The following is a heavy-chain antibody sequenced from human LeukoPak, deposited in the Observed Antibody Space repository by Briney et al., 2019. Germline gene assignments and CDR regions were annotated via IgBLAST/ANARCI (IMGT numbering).Heavy chain of an antibody. Sequence: GGSLRLSCTASRFTFSIYGMHWVRQAPGKGLEWVALTRFDGGNKYYADSVKGRFTISRDNSKNTLYLQMDSLSAEDTAVYYCARDTSQRGNPDFDTWGQGTLVTVSS. D-gene: IGHD4-23*01. CDR3: ARDTSQRGNPDFDT. CDR1: RFTFSIYG. CDR2: TRFDGGNK. V-gene: IGHV3-30*02. J-gene: IGHJ4*02.